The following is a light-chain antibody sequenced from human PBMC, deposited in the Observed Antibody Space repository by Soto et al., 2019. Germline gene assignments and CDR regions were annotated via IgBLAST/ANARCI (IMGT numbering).Light chain of an antibody. Sequence: QLVLTQPPSASASLGASVKLTCTLSSGHSNYTIAWHQQQPEKGPRYLMMLNRDGSHSKGDGTPNRFSGSSSGAERYLTIPSLQSEYEADYYCQTWGTGILIFGGGTQLTVL. J-gene: IGLJ2*01. CDR1: SGHSNYT. V-gene: IGLV4-69*01. CDR2: LNRDGSH. CDR3: QTWGTGILI.